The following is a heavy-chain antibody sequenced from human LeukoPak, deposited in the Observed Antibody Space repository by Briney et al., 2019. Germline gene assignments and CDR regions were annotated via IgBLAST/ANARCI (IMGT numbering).Heavy chain of an antibody. CDR2: ISWNSGSI. CDR3: AKDMIAAAGPDAFDI. J-gene: IGHJ3*02. D-gene: IGHD6-13*01. V-gene: IGHV3-9*01. CDR1: GFTFSSYA. Sequence: PGGSLRLSCAASGFTFSSYAMSWVRQAPGKGLEWVSGISWNSGSIGYADSVKGRFTISRDNAKNSLYLQMNSLRAEDTALYYCAKDMIAAAGPDAFDIWGQGTMVTVSS.